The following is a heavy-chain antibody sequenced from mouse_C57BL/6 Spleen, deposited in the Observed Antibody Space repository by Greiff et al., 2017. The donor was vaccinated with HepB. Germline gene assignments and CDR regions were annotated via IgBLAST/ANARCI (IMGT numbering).Heavy chain of an antibody. CDR3: TTRLTTVVATDY. J-gene: IGHJ2*01. D-gene: IGHD1-1*01. V-gene: IGHV14-4*01. Sequence: EVKVEESGAELVRPGASVKLSCAASGFNIKDDYMHWVKQRPEQGLEWIGWIDPENGDTEYASKFQGKATITADTSSNTAYLQLSSLTSEDTAVYYCTTRLTTVVATDYWGQGTTLTVSS. CDR2: IDPENGDT. CDR1: GFNIKDDY.